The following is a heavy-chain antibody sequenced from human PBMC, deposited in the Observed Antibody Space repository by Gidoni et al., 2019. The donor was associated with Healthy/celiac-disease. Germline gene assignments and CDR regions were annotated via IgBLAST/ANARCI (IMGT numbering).Heavy chain of an antibody. CDR2: IYYSGST. J-gene: IGHJ4*02. Sequence: QLQLQESGPGLVKPSETLSLTCTVSGGSISSSSYYWGWIRQPPGKGLEWIGSIYYSGSTYYNPSLKSRVTISVDTSKNQFSLKLSSVTAADTAVYYCARHGWDGMGPPPGHYDSSGYWGQGTLVTVSS. CDR3: ARHGWDGMGPPPGHYDSSGY. V-gene: IGHV4-39*01. CDR1: GGSISSSSYY. D-gene: IGHD3-22*01.